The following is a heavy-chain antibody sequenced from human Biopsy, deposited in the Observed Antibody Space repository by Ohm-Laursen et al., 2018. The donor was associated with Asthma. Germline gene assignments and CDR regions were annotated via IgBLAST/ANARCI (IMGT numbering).Heavy chain of an antibody. J-gene: IGHJ4*02. Sequence: VKISCNVSGYILTDLSMHWVRQAPGQGLEWTGGHDHEEGGTVNARRFQGRVTMTEGTSTDTAYMELSSLSSDDTAVYYCASDFPKDYVRYNFQFWGQGTLVTVSS. CDR3: ASDFPKDYVRYNFQF. V-gene: IGHV1-24*01. CDR1: GYILTDLS. D-gene: IGHD4-17*01. CDR2: HDHEEGGT.